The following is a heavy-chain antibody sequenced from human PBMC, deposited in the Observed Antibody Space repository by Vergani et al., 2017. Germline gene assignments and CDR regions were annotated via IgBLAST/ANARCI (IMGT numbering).Heavy chain of an antibody. V-gene: IGHV3-30*03. J-gene: IGHJ1*01. Sequence: QVHLVESGGGVFQPGRSLRLSCVVSGFTSSYSGMHWVRQAPGKGLEWVAVISYDGTQKYYADSVKGRFTISRDNSKSTLYLQMNSLRTEDTAVYYCATKSCGTPGCQIGYFREWGQGTLVTVSS. CDR2: ISYDGTQK. CDR3: ATKSCGTPGCQIGYFRE. CDR1: GFTSSYSG. D-gene: IGHD1-1*01.